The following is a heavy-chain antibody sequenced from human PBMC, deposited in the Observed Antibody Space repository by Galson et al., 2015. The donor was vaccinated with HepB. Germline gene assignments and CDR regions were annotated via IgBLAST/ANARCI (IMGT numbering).Heavy chain of an antibody. V-gene: IGHV3-23*01. D-gene: IGHD3-10*01. CDR2: ISGSGGST. CDR1: GFTFSSYV. Sequence: LRLSCAASGFTFSSYVMSWVRQAPGKGLEWVSSISGSGGSTYHADSVKGRFTISRDNSKNTLYLQMNSLRVEDTAVYYCAKAVTGSSVPGYWGQGTLVTVSS. CDR3: AKAVTGSSVPGY. J-gene: IGHJ4*02.